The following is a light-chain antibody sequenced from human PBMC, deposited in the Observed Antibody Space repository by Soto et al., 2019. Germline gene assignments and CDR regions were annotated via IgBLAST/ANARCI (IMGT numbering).Light chain of an antibody. V-gene: IGKV3-20*01. CDR1: QSVIANY. CDR3: QQYGSSGT. Sequence: DIVLTQSPGTLSLSPGERATLSCRASQSVIANYLAWYQQKPGQAPRLLIYRASSRATGIPDRFSGTGSGTDFTLTISKLEPEDFAVYYCQQYGSSGTFGQGTKVDIK. J-gene: IGKJ1*01. CDR2: RAS.